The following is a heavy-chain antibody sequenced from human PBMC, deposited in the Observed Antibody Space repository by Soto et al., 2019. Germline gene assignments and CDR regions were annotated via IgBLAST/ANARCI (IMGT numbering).Heavy chain of an antibody. J-gene: IGHJ5*02. D-gene: IGHD5-18*01. CDR3: ARGAMASHVIFDP. CDR1: GGSFSGYY. Sequence: PSETLSLTCAVYGGSFSGYYWSWISQPPGKGLEWIGEINHSGSTNYNPSLKSRVTISVDTSKNQFSLKLSSVTAADTAVYYCARGAMASHVIFDPCGQASLVTVSS. V-gene: IGHV4-34*01. CDR2: INHSGST.